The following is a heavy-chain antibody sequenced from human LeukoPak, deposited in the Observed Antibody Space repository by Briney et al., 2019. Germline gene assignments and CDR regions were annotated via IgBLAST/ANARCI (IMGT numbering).Heavy chain of an antibody. CDR3: ARVARKWFGELLFDY. Sequence: SETLSLTCTVSGGSISSYYWSWIRQPAGKGLEWIGRIYTSGSTNYNPSLKSRVTISVDTSKNQFSLKLSSVTAADTAVYYCARVARKWFGELLFDYWGQGTLVTVSS. V-gene: IGHV4-4*07. J-gene: IGHJ4*02. D-gene: IGHD3-10*01. CDR1: GGSISSYY. CDR2: IYTSGST.